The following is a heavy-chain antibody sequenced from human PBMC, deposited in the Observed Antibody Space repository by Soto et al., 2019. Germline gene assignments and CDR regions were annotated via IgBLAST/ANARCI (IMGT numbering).Heavy chain of an antibody. CDR1: GGNFSSYA. CDR3: ARGPPVRSWDTAMVN. Sequence: GASVKVSCTASGGNFSSYAISWVRQAPGQGLEWMGGIIPIFGTANYAQKFQGRVTITADESTSTAYMELSSLRSEDTAVYYCARGPPVRSWDTAMVNWGQGTLVTSPQ. V-gene: IGHV1-69*13. D-gene: IGHD5-18*01. CDR2: IIPIFGTA. J-gene: IGHJ4*02.